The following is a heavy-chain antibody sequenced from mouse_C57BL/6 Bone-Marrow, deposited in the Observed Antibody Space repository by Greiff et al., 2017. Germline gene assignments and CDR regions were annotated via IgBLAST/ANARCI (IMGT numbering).Heavy chain of an antibody. CDR3: AKKEGYYGYFDV. CDR2: IWRGGST. V-gene: IGHV2-5*01. Sequence: VKLVESGPGLVQPSQSLSITCTVSGFSLTSYGVHWVRQSPGKGLEWLGVIWRGGSTDYNAAFMSRLSITKDNSKSQVFFKMNSLQADDTAIYYCAKKEGYYGYFDVWGTGTTVTVSS. CDR1: GFSLTSYG. J-gene: IGHJ1*03.